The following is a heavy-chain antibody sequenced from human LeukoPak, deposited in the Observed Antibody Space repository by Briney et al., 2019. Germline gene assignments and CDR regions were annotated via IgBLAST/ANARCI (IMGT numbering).Heavy chain of an antibody. Sequence: GGSLRLSCAAAGFTLSDYWMSWVRQAPGKGLDWVSLIYSDGSTYHADSVKGRFTISRDNAKNSLYLQMSSLRAEDTAVYYCARDRVMACNGYGCSGYASWGQGTLVIVSS. CDR1: GFTLSDYW. D-gene: IGHD2-15*01. CDR3: ARDRVMACNGYGCSGYAS. CDR2: IYSDGST. J-gene: IGHJ4*02. V-gene: IGHV3-66*01.